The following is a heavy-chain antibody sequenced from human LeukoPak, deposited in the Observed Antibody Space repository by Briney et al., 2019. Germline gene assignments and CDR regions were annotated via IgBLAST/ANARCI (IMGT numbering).Heavy chain of an antibody. CDR2: ISGSGGST. V-gene: IGHV3-23*01. CDR1: GFTFSSYA. D-gene: IGHD3-16*01. J-gene: IGHJ4*02. Sequence: PGGSLRLSCAASGFTFSSYAMNWVRQAPGKGLEWVSAISGSGGSTYYADSVTGRFTISRDNSKNTLYFQMNSLRAEDTAVYYCARFPDYDSDSDYWGQGTLVTVSS. CDR3: ARFPDYDSDSDY.